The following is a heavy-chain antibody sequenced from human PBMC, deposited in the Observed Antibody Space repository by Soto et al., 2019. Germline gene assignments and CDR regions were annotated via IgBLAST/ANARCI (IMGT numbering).Heavy chain of an antibody. CDR3: ARDPFTLVRGVIPYLDY. D-gene: IGHD3-10*01. CDR1: GFTFSSYW. J-gene: IGHJ4*02. CDR2: IYRDGTT. V-gene: IGHV3-66*01. Sequence: GGSLRLSCAASGFTFSSYWMTWVRQAPGKGLEWVSVIYRDGTTYYADSVKGRLTFTRDTSASTGYMELRSLRSEDTAVYYCARDPFTLVRGVIPYLDYWGQGTPVTVSS.